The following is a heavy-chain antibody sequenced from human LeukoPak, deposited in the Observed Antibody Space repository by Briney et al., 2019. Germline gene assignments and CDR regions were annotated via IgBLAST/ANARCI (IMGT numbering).Heavy chain of an antibody. CDR2: ISSSSSYI. CDR3: ARSIAVAGTLAPLDY. CDR1: GFTFSSYS. D-gene: IGHD6-19*01. J-gene: IGHJ4*02. Sequence: GGSLRLSCAASGFTFSSYSMNWVRQAPGKGPEWVSSISSSSSYIYYADSVKGRFTISRDNAKNSLYLQMNSLRAEDTAVYYCARSIAVAGTLAPLDYWGQGTLVTVSS. V-gene: IGHV3-21*01.